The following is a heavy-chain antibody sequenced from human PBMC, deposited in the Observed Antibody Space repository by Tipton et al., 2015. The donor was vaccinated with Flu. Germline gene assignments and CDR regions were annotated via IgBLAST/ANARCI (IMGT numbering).Heavy chain of an antibody. CDR1: GYSISSGYL. Sequence: TLSLTCAVSGYSISSGYLWGWIRQPPGKGLEWIDSIYHSGSTYYNPSLKSRGTISVDTSKNQFSLKLSSVTAADTALYYCARTIVVVSYFDYLGQGTLVTVS. V-gene: IGHV4-38-2*01. CDR3: ARTIVVVSYFDY. CDR2: IYHSGST. D-gene: IGHD3-22*01. J-gene: IGHJ4*02.